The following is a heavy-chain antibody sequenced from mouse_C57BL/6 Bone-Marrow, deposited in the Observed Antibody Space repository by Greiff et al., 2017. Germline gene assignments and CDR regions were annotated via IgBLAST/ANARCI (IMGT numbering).Heavy chain of an antibody. J-gene: IGHJ1*03. V-gene: IGHV1-15*01. CDR1: GYTFTDYE. Sequence: QVQLQQSGAELVRPGASVTLSCKASGYTFTDYEMHWVKQTPVHGLEWIGAIDPETGGTAYNQKFKGKAILTADKSSSTAYMELRSLTSEDSAVYYCTRGAAPGTWGYFDYWGTGTTVTVSS. CDR3: TRGAAPGTWGYFDY. D-gene: IGHD4-1*01. CDR2: IDPETGGT.